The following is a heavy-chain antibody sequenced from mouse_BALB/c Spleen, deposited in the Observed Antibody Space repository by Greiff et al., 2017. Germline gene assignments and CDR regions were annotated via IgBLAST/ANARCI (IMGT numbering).Heavy chain of an antibody. Sequence: VQLKESGAELVKPGASVKLSCTASGFNIKDTYMHWVKQRPEQGLEWIGRIDPANGNTKYDPKFQGKATITADTSSNTAYLQLSSLTSEDTAVYYCAPNWDGYWGQGTSVTVSS. CDR1: GFNIKDTY. D-gene: IGHD4-1*02. CDR2: IDPANGNT. J-gene: IGHJ4*01. V-gene: IGHV14-3*02. CDR3: APNWDGY.